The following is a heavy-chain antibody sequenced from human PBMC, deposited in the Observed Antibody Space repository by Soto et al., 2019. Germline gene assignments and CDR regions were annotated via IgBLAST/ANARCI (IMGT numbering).Heavy chain of an antibody. CDR2: ISGNSDSI. Sequence: GGSLRLSCAAFGFTFDDYAMHWVRQVPGKGLEWVSSISGNSDSIGYADSVKGRFTISRDNAKKSLYLQMNSLRTEDTAFYYCAKARTTVVTVRNVFDIWGQGTMVTVS. CDR3: AKARTTVVTVRNVFDI. CDR1: GFTFDDYA. V-gene: IGHV3-9*01. D-gene: IGHD3-10*01. J-gene: IGHJ3*02.